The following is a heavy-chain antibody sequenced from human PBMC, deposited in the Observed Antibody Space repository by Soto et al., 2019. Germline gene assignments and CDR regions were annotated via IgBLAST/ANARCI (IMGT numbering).Heavy chain of an antibody. Sequence: GGSLRLSCAASGFTFSSYAMSWVRQAPGKGLEWVSAISGSGGSTYYADSVKGRFTISRDNSKNTLYLQMNSLRAEDTAVYYCAKDQGEGDMNYYYYYMDVWGKGTTVTVSS. J-gene: IGHJ6*03. CDR1: GFTFSSYA. CDR3: AKDQGEGDMNYYYYYMDV. V-gene: IGHV3-23*01. D-gene: IGHD1-26*01. CDR2: ISGSGGST.